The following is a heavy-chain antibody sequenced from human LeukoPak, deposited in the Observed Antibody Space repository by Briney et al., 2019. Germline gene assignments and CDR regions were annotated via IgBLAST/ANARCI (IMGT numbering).Heavy chain of an antibody. D-gene: IGHD1-1*01. CDR1: GYSISSGYY. J-gene: IGHJ4*02. CDR3: ARRSTTGTPSDY. V-gene: IGHV4-38-2*01. Sequence: SETLSLTCAVSGYSISSGYYWGWIRQPPGKGLEWIGSIYHSGSTYYNPSLKSRVTISVDTSKNRFSLKLSSVTAADTAVYYCARRSTTGTPSDYWGQGTLVTVSS. CDR2: IYHSGST.